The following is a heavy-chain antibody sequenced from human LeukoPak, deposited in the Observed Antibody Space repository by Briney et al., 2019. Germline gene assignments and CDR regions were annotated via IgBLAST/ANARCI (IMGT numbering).Heavy chain of an antibody. CDR1: GYTFTCYY. D-gene: IGHD3-3*01. CDR3: ARGIGYYDFWGENWFDP. Sequence: ASVKVSCKASGYTFTCYYMHWVRQAPGQGLEWMGWINPNSGGTNYAQRFQGRVTMTRDTSISTAYMELSRLRSDETAVYYCARGIGYYDFWGENWFDPWGQGTLVTVSS. CDR2: INPNSGGT. J-gene: IGHJ5*02. V-gene: IGHV1-2*02.